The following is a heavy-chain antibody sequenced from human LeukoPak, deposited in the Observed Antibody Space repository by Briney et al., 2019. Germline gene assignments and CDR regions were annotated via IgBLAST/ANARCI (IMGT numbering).Heavy chain of an antibody. CDR2: IGGSGDNT. CDR1: GFTFSTYA. D-gene: IGHD2-15*01. Sequence: PGGSLRLSCAASGFTFSTYAMSWVRQAPGKGLEWVSGIGGSGDNTNYADSVKGRFTISRDNSKNTLSLQMSSLRVEDTAVYYCARDRSCTGGSCYMDVWGRGTTVTVSS. J-gene: IGHJ6*03. V-gene: IGHV3-23*01. CDR3: ARDRSCTGGSCYMDV.